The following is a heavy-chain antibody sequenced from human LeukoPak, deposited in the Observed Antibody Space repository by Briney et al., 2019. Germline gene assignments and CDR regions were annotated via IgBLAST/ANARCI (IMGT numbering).Heavy chain of an antibody. J-gene: IGHJ4*02. Sequence: ASVKVSCKASGYTFTGYYMHWVRQAPRQGLEWMGWINPNSGGTNYAQKFQGRVTMTRDTSISTAYMELSRLRSDDTAVYYCARDIVVVPAATVLRYWGQGTLVTVSS. CDR2: INPNSGGT. CDR1: GYTFTGYY. V-gene: IGHV1-2*02. D-gene: IGHD2-2*01. CDR3: ARDIVVVPAATVLRY.